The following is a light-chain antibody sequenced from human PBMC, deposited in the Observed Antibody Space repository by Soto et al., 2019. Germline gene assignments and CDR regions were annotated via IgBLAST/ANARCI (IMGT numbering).Light chain of an antibody. J-gene: IGKJ3*01. CDR1: QNVGSY. Sequence: EIVLTQSPATLSFSPGDTATLSCRASQNVGSYLAWYQQKPGQAPRLLIYEIFKRATGIPARFSGSGSGTDFTLTISSLEPEDVAVYFCQHRDRSPPLITFGPGTTVDIK. CDR2: EIF. V-gene: IGKV3-11*01. CDR3: QHRDRSPPLIT.